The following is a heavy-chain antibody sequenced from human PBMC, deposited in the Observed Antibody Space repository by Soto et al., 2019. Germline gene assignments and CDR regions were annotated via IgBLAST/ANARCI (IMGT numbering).Heavy chain of an antibody. CDR1: GYTFTSYG. Sequence: ASVKVSCKASGYTFTSYGISWVRQAPGQGLEWMGWISAYNGNTNYAQKLQGRVTMTTDTSMSTAYMELSSLRSEDTAVYYCARVLVGGSGYYPFGYWGQGTLVTVSS. CDR2: ISAYNGNT. D-gene: IGHD3-3*01. V-gene: IGHV1-18*01. J-gene: IGHJ4*02. CDR3: ARVLVGGSGYYPFGY.